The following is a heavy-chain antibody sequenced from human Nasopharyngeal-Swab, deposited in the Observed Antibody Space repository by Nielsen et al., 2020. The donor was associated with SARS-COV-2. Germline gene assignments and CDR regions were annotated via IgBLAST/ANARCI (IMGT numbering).Heavy chain of an antibody. CDR1: GRSFSGYY. CDR3: ARGYGSFPYYFDH. J-gene: IGHJ4*02. V-gene: IGHV4-34*01. Sequence: SETLSLTCAVYGRSFSGYYWSWIRQPPGKGLEWIGEVNHSGSTNYNPSLKSRVTISVDTSKNQFSLKLNSVTATDTAVYYCARGYGSFPYYFDHWGQGTLVTVSS. D-gene: IGHD1-26*01. CDR2: VNHSGST.